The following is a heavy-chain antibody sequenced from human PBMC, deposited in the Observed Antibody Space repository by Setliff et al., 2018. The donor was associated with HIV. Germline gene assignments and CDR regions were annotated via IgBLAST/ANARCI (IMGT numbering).Heavy chain of an antibody. CDR2: VNPSGGSI. J-gene: IGHJ3*01. V-gene: IGHV1-46*01. Sequence: GASVKVSCKAFGYTFTSYCIHWVRQAPGQGLEWLGMVNPSGGSIAYAQRFQGRVTMTRDTSTNTVYMDLSGLRSDDTAVYYCARVQMAYAAFDVWGQGTMVTVSS. D-gene: IGHD4-17*01. CDR1: GYTFTSYC. CDR3: ARVQMAYAAFDV.